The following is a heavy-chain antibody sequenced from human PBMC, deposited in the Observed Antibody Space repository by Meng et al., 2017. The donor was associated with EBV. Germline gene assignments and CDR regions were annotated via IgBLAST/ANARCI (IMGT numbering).Heavy chain of an antibody. J-gene: IGHJ4*02. CDR1: GYTFTGYY. CDR3: ARVGIAVAGTGDY. D-gene: IGHD6-19*01. V-gene: IGHV1-2*06. CDR2: INPNSGGT. Sequence: QVQLGQVGAEVKEPGASVKVSCKASGYTFTGYYMHWVRQAPGQGLEWMGRINPNSGGTNYAQKFQGRVTMTRDTSISTAYMELSRLRSDDTAVYYCARVGIAVAGTGDYWGQGTLVTVSS.